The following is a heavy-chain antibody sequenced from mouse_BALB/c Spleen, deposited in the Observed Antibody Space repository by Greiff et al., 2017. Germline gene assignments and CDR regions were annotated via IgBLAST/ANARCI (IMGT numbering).Heavy chain of an antibody. CDR3: AYMSYYGNYRQAMDY. Sequence: EVMLVESGGGLVQPGGSRKLSCAASGFTFSSFGMHWVRQAPEKGLEWVAYISSGSSTIYYADTVKGRFTISRDNPKNTLFLQMTSLRSEDTAMYYCAYMSYYGNYRQAMDYWGQGTSVTVSS. D-gene: IGHD2-1*01. V-gene: IGHV5-17*02. CDR1: GFTFSSFG. J-gene: IGHJ4*01. CDR2: ISSGSSTI.